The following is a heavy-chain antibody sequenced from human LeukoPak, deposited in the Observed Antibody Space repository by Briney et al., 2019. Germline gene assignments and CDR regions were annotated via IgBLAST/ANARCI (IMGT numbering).Heavy chain of an antibody. J-gene: IGHJ4*02. D-gene: IGHD6-13*01. V-gene: IGHV6-1*01. CDR1: GDNVSSHSAA. Sequence: ASQTLSLTCAISGDNVSSHSAAWNWIRQSPSRGLEWLVRTYYRSKWHNDYAVSVKSRITIHQDTSNNQYSLHLNAVVPEVPPVYYCARIAAGGANHFDYWGQGTLVTVSS. CDR3: ARIAAGGANHFDY. CDR2: TYYRSKWHN.